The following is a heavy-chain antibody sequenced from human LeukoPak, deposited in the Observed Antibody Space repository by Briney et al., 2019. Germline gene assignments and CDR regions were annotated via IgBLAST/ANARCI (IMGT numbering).Heavy chain of an antibody. D-gene: IGHD2-2*03. J-gene: IGHJ6*03. CDR1: GGSIGSYY. Sequence: PSETLSLTCTVSGGSIGSYYWSWIRQPPGKGLEWIGYIYYSGSTNYNPSLKSRVTISVDTSKNQFSLKLSSVTAADTAVYYCARLGGYCSSTSCYRYYYYYMDVWGKGTTVTVSS. CDR3: ARLGGYCSSTSCYRYYYYYMDV. CDR2: IYYSGST. V-gene: IGHV4-59*08.